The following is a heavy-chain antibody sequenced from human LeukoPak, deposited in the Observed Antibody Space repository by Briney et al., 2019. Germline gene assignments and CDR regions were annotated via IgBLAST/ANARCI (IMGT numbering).Heavy chain of an antibody. CDR3: ARDFTYYYDSSGYYYEAFDI. Sequence: PSETLSLTCTVSGGSISSYYWSWIRQPAGKGLEWIGRIYTSGSTNYNPSLESRVTMSVDTSKNQFSLKLSSVTAADTAVYYCARDFTYYYDSSGYYYEAFDIWGQGTMVTVSS. CDR2: IYTSGST. V-gene: IGHV4-4*07. CDR1: GGSISSYY. D-gene: IGHD3-22*01. J-gene: IGHJ3*02.